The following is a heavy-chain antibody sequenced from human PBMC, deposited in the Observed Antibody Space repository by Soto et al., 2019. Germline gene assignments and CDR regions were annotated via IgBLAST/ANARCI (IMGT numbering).Heavy chain of an antibody. J-gene: IGHJ6*02. CDR3: ASGITIFGAEDDYYGMDV. CDR1: GFTFSSYS. Sequence: GGSLRLSCAASGFTFSSYSMNWVRQAPGKGLEWVSSISSSSSYIYYADSVKVRFTFSRDNAKNSLYLQMNSLRAEDTAVYYCASGITIFGAEDDYYGMDVWGQGTTVTVSS. D-gene: IGHD3-3*01. CDR2: ISSSSSYI. V-gene: IGHV3-21*01.